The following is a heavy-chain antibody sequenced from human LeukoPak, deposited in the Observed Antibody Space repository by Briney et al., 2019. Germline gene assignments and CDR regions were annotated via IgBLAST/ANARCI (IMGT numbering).Heavy chain of an antibody. CDR3: ARDQFGELVVCTFHI. J-gene: IGHJ3*02. CDR1: GFTFSSYA. CDR2: ISYDGSNK. D-gene: IGHD3-10*01. Sequence: PGGSLRLSCAASGFTFSSYAMHWVRQAPGKGLEWVAVISYDGSNKYYADSVKGRFTISRDNSTNTLYLQMNSLRAEDTAVYYCARDQFGELVVCTFHIWGQGTMVTVSS. V-gene: IGHV3-30-3*01.